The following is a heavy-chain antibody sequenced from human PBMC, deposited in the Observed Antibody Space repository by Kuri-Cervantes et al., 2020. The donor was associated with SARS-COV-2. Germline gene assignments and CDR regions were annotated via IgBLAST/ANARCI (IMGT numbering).Heavy chain of an antibody. Sequence: GSLRLSCTVSGGSISSSSYYWGWIRQPPGKGLEWIGSIYYSGSTYYNPSLKSRVTISVDTSKNQFSLKLSSVTAADTAVYYCARSSSWYRGRYYYYYGMDVWGQGTTVTVSS. CDR1: GGSISSSSYY. CDR3: ARSSSWYRGRYYYYYGMDV. J-gene: IGHJ6*02. V-gene: IGHV4-39*07. D-gene: IGHD6-13*01. CDR2: IYYSGST.